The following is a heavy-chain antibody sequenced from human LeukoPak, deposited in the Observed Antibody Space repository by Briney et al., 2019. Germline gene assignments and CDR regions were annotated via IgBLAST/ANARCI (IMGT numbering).Heavy chain of an antibody. CDR2: IYHSGST. J-gene: IGHJ4*02. V-gene: IGHV4-38-2*02. Sequence: SETLSLTCTVSGYSISSGYYWGWIRQPPGKGLEWIGSIYHSGSTYYNPSLKSRVTISVDTSKNQFSLKLSSVTAADTALYYCARSRGILSDSTLDYWGQGTLVTVSS. CDR3: ARSRGILSDSTLDY. D-gene: IGHD3-9*01. CDR1: GYSISSGYY.